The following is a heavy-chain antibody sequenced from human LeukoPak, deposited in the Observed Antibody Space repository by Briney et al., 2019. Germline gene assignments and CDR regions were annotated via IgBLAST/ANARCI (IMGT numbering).Heavy chain of an antibody. CDR3: ARDQLGAVLYFDY. V-gene: IGHV3-23*01. CDR2: ITGSGGST. Sequence: GGTLRLSCVASGFTFSTYGMSWVRQAPGKGLEWVSAITGSGGSTYYADSVKGRFTISRDNSKNTLYLQIDGLRVEDTAVYYCARDQLGAVLYFDYWGQGALVTVSS. D-gene: IGHD1-1*01. CDR1: GFTFSTYG. J-gene: IGHJ4*02.